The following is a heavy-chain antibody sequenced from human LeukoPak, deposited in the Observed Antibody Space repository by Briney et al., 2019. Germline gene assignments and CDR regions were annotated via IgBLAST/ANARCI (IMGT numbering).Heavy chain of an antibody. CDR2: INHSGST. Sequence: SETLSLTCAVYGGSFSGYYWSWIRQPPGKGLEWTGEINHSGSTNYNPSLKSRVTISVDTSKNQFSLKLSSVTAADTAVYYCARDRTRSYYGSGSYYNGNWFDLWGQGTLVTVSS. D-gene: IGHD3-10*01. CDR3: ARDRTRSYYGSGSYYNGNWFDL. CDR1: GGSFSGYY. V-gene: IGHV4-34*01. J-gene: IGHJ5*02.